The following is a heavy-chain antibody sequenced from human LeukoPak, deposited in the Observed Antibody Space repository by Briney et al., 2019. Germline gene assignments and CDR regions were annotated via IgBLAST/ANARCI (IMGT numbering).Heavy chain of an antibody. J-gene: IGHJ5*02. CDR2: ISLSSSSI. D-gene: IGHD3-10*01. CDR3: ARLEVLLWFGDEFWFDP. CDR1: GFTFSHYG. V-gene: IGHV3-48*04. Sequence: GGSLRLSCAASGFTFSHYGMHWVRQAPGKGLEWVSYISLSSSSIYYADSLKGRFTISRDNAKNSLYLQMNSLRAEDTAVYYCARLEVLLWFGDEFWFDPWGQGTLVTVSS.